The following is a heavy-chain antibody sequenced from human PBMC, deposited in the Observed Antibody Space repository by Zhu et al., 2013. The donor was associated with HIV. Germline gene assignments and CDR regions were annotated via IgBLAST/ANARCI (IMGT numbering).Heavy chain of an antibody. CDR2: FFHSEST. J-gene: IGHJ4*02. Sequence: QVQLQEAGPGLVKPSETLSLTCTVSGDSISSYYWSWIRQPPGKGLEWIGYFFHSESTNYNPSLESRVSISVDTSKNQISLKLNSVTTADTAVYYCARVPRRRQLPDYWGQGTLVTVSS. D-gene: IGHD1-26*01. V-gene: IGHV4-59*01. CDR1: GDSISSYY. CDR3: ARVPRRRQLPDY.